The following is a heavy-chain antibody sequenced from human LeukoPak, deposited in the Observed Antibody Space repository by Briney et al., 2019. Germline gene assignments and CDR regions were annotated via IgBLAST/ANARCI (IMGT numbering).Heavy chain of an antibody. Sequence: SETLSLTCTVSGGSISSGSYYWSWIRQPAGKGLEWIGSIYYSGSTYYNPSLKSRVTISVDTSKNQFSLKLSSVTAADTAVYYCARGNSLYSSGWYGLVDYWGQGTLVTVSS. CDR2: IYYSGST. CDR1: GGSISSGSYY. J-gene: IGHJ4*02. V-gene: IGHV4-39*07. CDR3: ARGNSLYSSGWYGLVDY. D-gene: IGHD6-19*01.